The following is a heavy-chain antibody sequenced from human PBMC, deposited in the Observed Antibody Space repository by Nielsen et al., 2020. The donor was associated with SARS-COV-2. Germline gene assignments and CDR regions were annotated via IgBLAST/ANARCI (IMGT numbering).Heavy chain of an antibody. CDR3: AKVYSSGCLDY. V-gene: IGHV5-51*01. CDR1: GYNFNYYW. J-gene: IGHJ4*02. Sequence: GESLKISCKGSGYNFNYYWIAWVRQMPGKGLEWMGVIYPDDSDTRYIPSFEGQVTISADKSINTAYLQWGSLKASDTAMYYCAKVYSSGCLDYWGQGTLVTVSS. D-gene: IGHD6-19*01. CDR2: IYPDDSDT.